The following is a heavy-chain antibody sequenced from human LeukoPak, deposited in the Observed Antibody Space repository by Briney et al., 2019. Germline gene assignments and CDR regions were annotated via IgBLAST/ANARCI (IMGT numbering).Heavy chain of an antibody. J-gene: IGHJ6*02. CDR1: GFTVSSNY. V-gene: IGHV3-53*01. CDR3: ASTRYSSGWYASYYYYGMDV. CDR2: IYSGGST. Sequence: GGSLRLSCAASGFTVSSNYMSWVRQAPGKGLEWVSVIYSGGSTYYADSVKGRFTISRDNSKNTLYLQMNSLRAEDTAVYYCASTRYSSGWYASYYYYGMDVWGQGTTVTVS. D-gene: IGHD6-19*01.